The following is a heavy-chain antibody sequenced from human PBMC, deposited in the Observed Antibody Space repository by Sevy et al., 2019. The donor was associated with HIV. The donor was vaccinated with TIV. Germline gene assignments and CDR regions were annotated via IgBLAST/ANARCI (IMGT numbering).Heavy chain of an antibody. J-gene: IGHJ3*02. CDR3: ARRNDFDI. V-gene: IGHV4-59*08. Sequence: SETLSLTCTVSGGSINSDHWNWIRQPPGKGLEWIGYVYYTGGTNYNPSLKNRVTISVDRTKNQFSLKLTSVTAADTAVYYCARRNDFDIWGKGTMVTVSS. CDR1: GGSINSDH. CDR2: VYYTGGT.